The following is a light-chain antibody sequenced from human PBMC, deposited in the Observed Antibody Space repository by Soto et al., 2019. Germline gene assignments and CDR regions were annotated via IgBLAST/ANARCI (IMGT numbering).Light chain of an antibody. CDR3: VLYMGSGIWV. Sequence: QTVVTQEPSFSVSPGGTVTVTCGLSSGSVSTTYYPSWYQQTPGQAPRTLMYNTDIRSSGVPDRFSGPILGNKAALTITGAQADDESYYYCVLYMGSGIWVFGGGTQLTVL. J-gene: IGLJ3*02. CDR2: NTD. CDR1: SGSVSTTYY. V-gene: IGLV8-61*01.